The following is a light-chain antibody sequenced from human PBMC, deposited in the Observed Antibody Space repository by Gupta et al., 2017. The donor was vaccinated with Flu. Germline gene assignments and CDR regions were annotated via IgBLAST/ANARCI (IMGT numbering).Light chain of an antibody. J-gene: IGLJ2*01. CDR2: AVS. CDR1: IGAYGRYKF. V-gene: IGLV2-23*02. CDR3: SSKTGSSSAVV. Sequence: STMRSSVNIGAYGRYKFLYKYRRHPRYAPKLMIYAVSKRGSGVTSRFSGSKYAYTTAVTMSRLQVEAEADYYYSSKTGSSSAVVFGGGTKLTVL.